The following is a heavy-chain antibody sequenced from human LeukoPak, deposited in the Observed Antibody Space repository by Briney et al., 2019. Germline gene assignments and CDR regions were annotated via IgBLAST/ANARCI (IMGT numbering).Heavy chain of an antibody. CDR1: GFTFSSYW. D-gene: IGHD6-6*01. CDR2: INSDGSST. Sequence: PGGSLRLSCAASGFTFSSYWMHWVRQAPGKGLAWVSRINSDGSSTIYADSVKGRFTISRDNAKNTLYLQMNSLRAEDTAVYYCARGAARLGSDYWRQGTLVTVSS. V-gene: IGHV3-74*01. J-gene: IGHJ4*02. CDR3: ARGAARLGSDY.